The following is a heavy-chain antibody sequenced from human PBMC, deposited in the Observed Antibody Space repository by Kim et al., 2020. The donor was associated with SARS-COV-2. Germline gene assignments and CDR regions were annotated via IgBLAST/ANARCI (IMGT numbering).Heavy chain of an antibody. CDR3: ASRRYTGFYCYFDY. Sequence: GGSLRLSCAASGFTFSSYWMHWVRQAPGKGLVWVSRINIDGGTSSYADSVKGRFTISRDNAKSSLYLQMNSLRAEATAVYYCASRRYTGFYCYFDYWGQG. V-gene: IGHV3-74*01. J-gene: IGHJ4*02. CDR1: GFTFSSYW. D-gene: IGHD1-20*01. CDR2: INIDGGTS.